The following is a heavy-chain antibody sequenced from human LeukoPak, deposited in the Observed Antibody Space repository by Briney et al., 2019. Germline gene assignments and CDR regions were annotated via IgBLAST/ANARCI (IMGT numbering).Heavy chain of an antibody. CDR2: IYYSEST. J-gene: IGHJ4*02. D-gene: IGHD4-17*01. CDR3: ARDYHGDYFDY. Sequence: SETLSLTCTVSGGSISSYYWSWIRQPPGKGLEWIGYIYYSESTNYNPSLKSRVTISVDTSKNQFSLKLSSVTAADTAVYYCARDYHGDYFDYWGQGTLVTVSS. CDR1: GGSISSYY. V-gene: IGHV4-59*01.